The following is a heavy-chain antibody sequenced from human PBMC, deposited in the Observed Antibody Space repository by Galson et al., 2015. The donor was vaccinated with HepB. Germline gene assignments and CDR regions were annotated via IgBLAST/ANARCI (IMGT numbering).Heavy chain of an antibody. CDR3: ARAGDYVGFRSFDP. V-gene: IGHV1-69*05. Sequence: SVKVSCKASGGTFSSYAIRWVRQAPGQGLEWMGGIIPIFGTANYAQKFQGRVTITTDKSTSTAYMELSSLRSEDTAVYYCARAGDYVGFRSFDPWGQGTLVTVSS. J-gene: IGHJ5*02. CDR2: IIPIFGTA. CDR1: GGTFSSYA. D-gene: IGHD4-17*01.